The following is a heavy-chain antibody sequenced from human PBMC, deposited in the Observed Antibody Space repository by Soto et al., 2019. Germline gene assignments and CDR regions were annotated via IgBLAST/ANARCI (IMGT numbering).Heavy chain of an antibody. CDR1: GFTFSSYG. D-gene: IGHD6-19*01. CDR3: VKDGSSGWPYFYDMDV. CDR2: ISYDGRNK. Sequence: PVVSLRLSCAASGFTFSSYGMHWVRQAPGKGLEWVAVISYDGRNKYYADAVKGRFTISRDNSKNTLYLQMSSLRAEDTAVYYCVKDGSSGWPYFYDMDVWGQGTTVTVSS. V-gene: IGHV3-30*18. J-gene: IGHJ6*02.